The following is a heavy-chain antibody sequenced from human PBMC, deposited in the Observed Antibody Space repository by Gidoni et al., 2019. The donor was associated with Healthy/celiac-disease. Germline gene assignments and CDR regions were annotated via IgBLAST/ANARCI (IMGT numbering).Heavy chain of an antibody. CDR3: ARVYYYGSGSHYGMDV. Sequence: QVQLQESGPGLVKPSETLYLTCTVSGGSISSYYWSWIRQPPGKGLEWIGYIYYSGSTNYTPSLKSRVTISVDTSKNQFSLKLSSVTAADTAVYYCARVYYYGSGSHYGMDVWGQGTTVTVSS. J-gene: IGHJ6*02. CDR1: GGSISSYY. D-gene: IGHD3-10*01. CDR2: IYYSGST. V-gene: IGHV4-59*01.